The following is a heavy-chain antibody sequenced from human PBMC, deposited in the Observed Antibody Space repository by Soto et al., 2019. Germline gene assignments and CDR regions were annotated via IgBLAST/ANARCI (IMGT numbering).Heavy chain of an antibody. J-gene: IGHJ4*02. CDR1: GFTFSSYS. V-gene: IGHV3-21*01. D-gene: IGHD5-18*01. Sequence: EVQLVASGGGLVKPGGSLRLSCAASGFTFSSYSMNWVRKAPGKGLEWVSSISSSSSYIYYADSVKGPFTISRDNAKISLYLQMNSLRAEDTAVYYCARDAGSYGDYFDYWGQGTLVTVSS. CDR2: ISSSSSYI. CDR3: ARDAGSYGDYFDY.